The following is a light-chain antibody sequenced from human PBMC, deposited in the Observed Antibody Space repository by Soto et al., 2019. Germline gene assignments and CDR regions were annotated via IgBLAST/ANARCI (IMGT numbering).Light chain of an antibody. J-gene: IGKJ5*01. V-gene: IGKV3-20*01. CDR2: GAS. CDR3: QQYGSSST. Sequence: VLTQSPDTLSLPPGERATLSCRAGQSISGTFLNWYQQKPGQAPRLLIYGASSRPTGIPDRFSGSGSGTDFTLTISRLEPEDFAVYYCQQYGSSSTFGQGTRLE. CDR1: QSISGTF.